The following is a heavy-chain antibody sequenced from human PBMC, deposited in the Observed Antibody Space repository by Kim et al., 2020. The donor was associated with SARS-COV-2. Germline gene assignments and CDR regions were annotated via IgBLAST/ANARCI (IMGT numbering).Heavy chain of an antibody. D-gene: IGHD6-6*01. V-gene: IGHV3-15*01. CDR1: GFTFSNAW. CDR2: IKSKTDGGTT. J-gene: IGHJ4*02. CDR3: TWWGAARLWYFDY. Sequence: GGSLRLSCAASGFTFSNAWMSWVRQAPGKGLEWVGRIKSKTDGGTTDYAAPVKGRFTISRDDSKNTLYLQMNSLKTEDTAVYYCTWWGAARLWYFDYWGQGTLVTVSS.